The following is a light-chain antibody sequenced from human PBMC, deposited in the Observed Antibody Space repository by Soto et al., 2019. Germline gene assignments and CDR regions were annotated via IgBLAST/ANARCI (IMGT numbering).Light chain of an antibody. CDR1: EDITIY. CDR2: DAS. Sequence: DIQMTQSPSSLSASVGDRITITCQASEDITIYLHWFQQKPGKAPKLLIYDASNLETGVPSRFSGSGSGTDFSYVISSLQAEDIATYYCQQYDYMPYTFGQGTKLEMK. CDR3: QQYDYMPYT. J-gene: IGKJ2*01. V-gene: IGKV1-33*01.